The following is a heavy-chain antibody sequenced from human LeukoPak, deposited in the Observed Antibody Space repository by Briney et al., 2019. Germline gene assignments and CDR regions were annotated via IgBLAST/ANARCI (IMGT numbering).Heavy chain of an antibody. Sequence: SETLSLTCTVSGGSIRGYYWSWIRQPPGKGLEWIGYIYYSGSTNYNPSLKSRVTISVDTSKDQFSLKLNSVTAADTAVYYCARHYDSSGYWYYFDYWGQGTLVTVSS. D-gene: IGHD3-22*01. J-gene: IGHJ4*02. CDR2: IYYSGST. CDR1: GGSIRGYY. CDR3: ARHYDSSGYWYYFDY. V-gene: IGHV4-59*08.